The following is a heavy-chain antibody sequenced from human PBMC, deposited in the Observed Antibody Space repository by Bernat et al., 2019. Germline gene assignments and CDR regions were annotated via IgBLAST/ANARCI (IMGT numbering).Heavy chain of an antibody. CDR3: AETRTPRYYYGMDV. V-gene: IGHV4-34*01. Sequence: QVQLQQWGAGLLKPSETLSLTCAVYGGSFSGYYWSWIRQPPGKGLEWIGEINHSGSTNYNPSLKSRVTISVDTSKNQFSLKLSSVTAADTAVYYYAETRTPRYYYGMDVWGQGTTVTVSS. CDR2: INHSGST. CDR1: GGSFSGYY. J-gene: IGHJ6*02.